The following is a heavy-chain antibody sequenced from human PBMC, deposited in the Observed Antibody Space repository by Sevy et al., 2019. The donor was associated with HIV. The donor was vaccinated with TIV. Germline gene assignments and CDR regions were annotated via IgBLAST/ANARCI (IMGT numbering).Heavy chain of an antibody. D-gene: IGHD3-22*01. CDR1: GFTVSSNY. Sequence: GGSLRLSCAASGFTVSSNYMSWVRQAPGKGLEWVSVIYSGGSTYYADSVEGRFTISRDNSKNTLYLQMNSLRAEDTAVYYCARDPGSGYYDYWGQGTLVTVSS. J-gene: IGHJ4*02. CDR2: IYSGGST. V-gene: IGHV3-66*01. CDR3: ARDPGSGYYDY.